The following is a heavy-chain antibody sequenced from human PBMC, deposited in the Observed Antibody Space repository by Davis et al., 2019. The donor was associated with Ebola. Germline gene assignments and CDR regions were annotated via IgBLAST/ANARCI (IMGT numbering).Heavy chain of an antibody. J-gene: IGHJ5*02. CDR2: ISSSGSTI. V-gene: IGHV3-11*04. D-gene: IGHD6-13*01. CDR1: GFTFSDYY. Sequence: GESLKISCAASGFTFSDYYMSWIRQAPGKGLEWVSYISSSGSTIYYADSVKGRFTISRDNAKNSLYLQMNSLRADDSAVYYCASAGSAWSVGPWGQGTLVTVSS. CDR3: ASAGSAWSVGP.